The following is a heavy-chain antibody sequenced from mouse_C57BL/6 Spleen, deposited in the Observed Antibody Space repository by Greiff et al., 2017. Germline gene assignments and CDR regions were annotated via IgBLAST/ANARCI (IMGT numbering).Heavy chain of an antibody. CDR1: GFTFSSYG. Sequence: DVKLVESGGDLVKPGGSLTLSCAASGFTFSSYGMSWVRQTPDKRLEWVATISSGGSYTYYPDSVKGRFTISRDNAKNTLYLQMSSLKSEDTAMYYCARSITTVVEYYAMDYWGQGTSVTVSS. CDR3: ARSITTVVEYYAMDY. D-gene: IGHD1-1*01. V-gene: IGHV5-6*02. CDR2: ISSGGSYT. J-gene: IGHJ4*01.